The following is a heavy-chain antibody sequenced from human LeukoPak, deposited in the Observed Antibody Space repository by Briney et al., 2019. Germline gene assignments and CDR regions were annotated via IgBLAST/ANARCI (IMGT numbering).Heavy chain of an antibody. CDR3: ARCNSDEYYFDY. CDR1: GGSISSGGYS. D-gene: IGHD2/OR15-2a*01. Sequence: SETLSLTCAVSGGSISSGGYSWSWIRQPPGKGLEWIGNLYQSGSTYYNPSLKSRVIISVDRSKNQFSLKLSSVTAADTAVYYCARCNSDEYYFDYWGQGTLVTVSS. V-gene: IGHV4-30-2*01. CDR2: LYQSGST. J-gene: IGHJ4*02.